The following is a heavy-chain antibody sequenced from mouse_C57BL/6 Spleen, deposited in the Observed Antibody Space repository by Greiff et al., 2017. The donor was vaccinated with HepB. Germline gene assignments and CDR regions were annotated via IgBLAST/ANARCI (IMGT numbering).Heavy chain of an antibody. Sequence: VQLPQSGPELVQPGASVKISCKASGYSFTGYYMNWVKHSPEKSLEWIGAINPSTGGTTYNQKFKAKATLTVDKSSSTAYMQLKSLTSEDSAVDDGARAGRVRLEDEAMDYWGQGTTVTVSS. CDR1: GYSFTGYY. CDR3: ARAGRVRLEDEAMDY. J-gene: IGHJ4*01. D-gene: IGHD2-14*01. V-gene: IGHV1-42*01. CDR2: INPSTGGT.